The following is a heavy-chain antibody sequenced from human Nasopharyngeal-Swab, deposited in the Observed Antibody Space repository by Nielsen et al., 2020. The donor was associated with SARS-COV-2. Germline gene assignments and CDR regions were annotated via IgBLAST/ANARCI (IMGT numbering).Heavy chain of an antibody. CDR3: ATLKSPYYAFDY. Sequence: SVKVSCKASGGTFSSYAISWVRQAPGQGLEWMGRIIPILGIANYAQKFQGRVTITADKSTSTAYMEVSRLTSDDTAVYYCATLKSPYYAFDYWGQGTLVTVSS. J-gene: IGHJ4*02. CDR1: GGTFSSYA. D-gene: IGHD3-3*01. CDR2: IIPILGIA. V-gene: IGHV1-69*04.